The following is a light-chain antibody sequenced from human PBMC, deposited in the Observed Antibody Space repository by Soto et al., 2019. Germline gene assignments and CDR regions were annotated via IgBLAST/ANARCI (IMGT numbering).Light chain of an antibody. CDR3: QSYDSGLSGHWV. CDR1: SSNLGAGYD. Sequence: QAVVTQPPSMSGAPEQRVTMSCTGSSSNLGAGYDVHWYQRLPGAAPKLLIYDNTHRPSGVPNRFSGSKSGTSASLAITGLQAEDEADYYCQSYDSGLSGHWVFGGGTKLTVL. V-gene: IGLV1-40*01. CDR2: DNT. J-gene: IGLJ3*02.